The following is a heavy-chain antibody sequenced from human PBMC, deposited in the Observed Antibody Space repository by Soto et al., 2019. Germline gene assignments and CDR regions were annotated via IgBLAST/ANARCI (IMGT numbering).Heavy chain of an antibody. CDR2: ISSSSSYI. CDR1: GFTFSSYS. Sequence: GGSLRLSCAASGFTFSSYSMNWVRQAPGKGLEWVSSISSSSSYIYYADSVKGRFTISRDNAKNSLYLQMNSLRAEDTAVYYCARDLPPGLGIGEGAFDIWGQGTMVTVSS. CDR3: ARDLPPGLGIGEGAFDI. D-gene: IGHD7-27*01. J-gene: IGHJ3*02. V-gene: IGHV3-21*01.